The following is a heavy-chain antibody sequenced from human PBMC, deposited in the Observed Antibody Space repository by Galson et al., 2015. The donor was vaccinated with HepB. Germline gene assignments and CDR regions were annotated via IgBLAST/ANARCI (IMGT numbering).Heavy chain of an antibody. Sequence: SLRLSCAASGFTFSSYGMHWVRQAPGKGLEWVAVISYDGSNKYYADSVKGRFTISRDNSKNTLYLQMNSLRAEDTAVYYCARRDIVVVPAAMQRPYYYYYGMDVWGQGTTVTVSS. J-gene: IGHJ6*02. V-gene: IGHV3-30*03. CDR2: ISYDGSNK. CDR3: ARRDIVVVPAAMQRPYYYYYGMDV. D-gene: IGHD2-2*01. CDR1: GFTFSSYG.